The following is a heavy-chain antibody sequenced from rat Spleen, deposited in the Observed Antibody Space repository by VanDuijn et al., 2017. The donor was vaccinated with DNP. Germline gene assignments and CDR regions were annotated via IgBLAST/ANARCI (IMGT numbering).Heavy chain of an antibody. V-gene: IGHV5-27*01. CDR3: TIDSYNSPFAY. CDR2: ISPSGSRT. D-gene: IGHD1-5*01. Sequence: EVQLVESGGGLVQPGRSLKLSCAASGFTFSNYYMAWVRQAPKKGLEWVATISPSGSRTYYSDSVKGRFTISRDNAKSSLYLQMNSLKSEDTATYYCTIDSYNSPFAYWGQGALVTVSS. CDR1: GFTFSNYY. J-gene: IGHJ3*01.